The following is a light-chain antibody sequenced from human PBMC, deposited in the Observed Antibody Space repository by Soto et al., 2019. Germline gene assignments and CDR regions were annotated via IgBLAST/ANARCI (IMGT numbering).Light chain of an antibody. CDR2: DVS. J-gene: IGLJ1*01. V-gene: IGLV2-14*03. Sequence: QSVLTQPASVSGSPGQSITISCTGSSSDVGGYDYVSWYQHHPGKAPKLMIHDVSNRPSGVSNRFSGSKSGNTASLTISGLQAEHEADYYCSSYTRSSTPYVFGTGTKVTVL. CDR1: SSDVGGYDY. CDR3: SSYTRSSTPYV.